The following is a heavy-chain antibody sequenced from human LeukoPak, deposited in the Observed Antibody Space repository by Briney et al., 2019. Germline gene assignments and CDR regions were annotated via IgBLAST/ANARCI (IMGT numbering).Heavy chain of an antibody. Sequence: ASVKVSCKASGYTFIGYYMHWVRQAPGQGLEWMGWINPNSGGTNYAQKFQGRVTMTRDTSISTAYMELSRLRSDDTAVYYRARGDYDSSGYYRDNYYYMDVWGKGTTVTVSS. D-gene: IGHD3-22*01. CDR2: INPNSGGT. CDR1: GYTFIGYY. CDR3: ARGDYDSSGYYRDNYYYMDV. J-gene: IGHJ6*03. V-gene: IGHV1-2*02.